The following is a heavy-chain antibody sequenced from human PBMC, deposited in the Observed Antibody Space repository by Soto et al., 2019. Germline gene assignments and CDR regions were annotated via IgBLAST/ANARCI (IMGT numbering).Heavy chain of an antibody. Sequence: GGSLRLSCRASGFGFSSYGMLWVRQAPGKGPEWVAFISFDGSTQYYADSVRGRFTISRDNSENTLYLQLDILRAEDTAMYYCAKDAKILDWLPTSYYFDFWGQGALVTVSS. CDR2: ISFDGSTQ. CDR1: GFGFSSYG. D-gene: IGHD3-9*01. V-gene: IGHV3-30*02. J-gene: IGHJ4*02. CDR3: AKDAKILDWLPTSYYFDF.